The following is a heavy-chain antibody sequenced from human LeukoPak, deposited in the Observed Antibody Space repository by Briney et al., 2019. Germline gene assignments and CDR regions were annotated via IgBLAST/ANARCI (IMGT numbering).Heavy chain of an antibody. CDR1: GFTFSRSA. CDR2: ISYDGGNK. V-gene: IGHV3-30*04. CDR3: VSLGYSSSSVRY. Sequence: GGSLRLSCAASGFTFSRSAMHGVRQAPGKGLEGGAIISYDGGNKYYADSVKGRFTISRDNSKNTLYLQMNSLRAEDTAVYFCVSLGYSSSSVRYWGQGTLVTVSS. J-gene: IGHJ4*02. D-gene: IGHD6-6*01.